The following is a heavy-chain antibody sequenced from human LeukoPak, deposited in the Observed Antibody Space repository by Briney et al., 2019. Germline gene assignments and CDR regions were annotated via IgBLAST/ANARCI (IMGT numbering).Heavy chain of an antibody. Sequence: PSETLSLTCTVSGGSISSYYWSWIRQPPGKGLEWIGYIYYSGSTNYNPSLKSRVTISVDTSKNQFSLKLSSVTAADTAVYYCARRSSCSGGSCYSSFYYYYYMDVWGKGTTVTISS. CDR2: IYYSGST. CDR1: GGSISSYY. CDR3: ARRSSCSGGSCYSSFYYYYYMDV. J-gene: IGHJ6*03. D-gene: IGHD2-15*01. V-gene: IGHV4-59*08.